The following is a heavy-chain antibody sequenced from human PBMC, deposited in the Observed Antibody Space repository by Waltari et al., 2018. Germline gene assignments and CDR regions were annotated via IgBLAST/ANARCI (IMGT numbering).Heavy chain of an antibody. CDR1: GGSFSGYY. D-gene: IGHD5-12*01. Sequence: QVQLQQWGAGLLKPSETLSLTCAVYGGSFSGYYWSWIRQPPGKGLEWIGEINHSGTTNYNPSLKSRVTLSVDTSKNQFSLKLSSVTAADTAVYYCARRMAGEKVATLMGYAFDIWGQGTMVTVSS. V-gene: IGHV4-34*01. CDR2: INHSGTT. CDR3: ARRMAGEKVATLMGYAFDI. J-gene: IGHJ3*02.